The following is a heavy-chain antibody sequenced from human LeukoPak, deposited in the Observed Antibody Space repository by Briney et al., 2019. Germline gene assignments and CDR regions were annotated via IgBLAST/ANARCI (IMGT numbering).Heavy chain of an antibody. D-gene: IGHD3-10*01. Sequence: PSETLSLTCTVSGAPISQYYWNWIRQPPGKGLEWIGGIYHSGSTNYNPSLKSRVTISVDKSKNQFSLKLSSVTAADTAVYYCARVNMVRGVIIDYYYYGMDVWGQGTTVTVSS. J-gene: IGHJ6*02. V-gene: IGHV4-59*12. CDR3: ARVNMVRGVIIDYYYYGMDV. CDR2: IYHSGST. CDR1: GAPISQYY.